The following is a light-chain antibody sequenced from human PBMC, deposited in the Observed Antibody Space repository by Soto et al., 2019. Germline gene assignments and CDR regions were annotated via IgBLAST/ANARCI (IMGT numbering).Light chain of an antibody. CDR2: EVS. J-gene: IGLJ2*01. Sequence: QPALTQPPSASGSPGQSVTISCTGTSSDVGAYNYVSWYQQHPGKVPRLMIYEVSKRPSGVPDRFSGSKSGNTASLTVSGLQAEDEADYYCSSHAGSINLVFGGGTKLTVL. V-gene: IGLV2-8*01. CDR3: SSHAGSINLV. CDR1: SSDVGAYNY.